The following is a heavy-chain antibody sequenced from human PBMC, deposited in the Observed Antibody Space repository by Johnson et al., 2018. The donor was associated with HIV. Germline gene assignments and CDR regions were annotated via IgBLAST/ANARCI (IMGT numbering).Heavy chain of an antibody. CDR3: AKVRYYDRDALDI. D-gene: IGHD3-22*01. V-gene: IGHV3-13*01. CDR1: GFTFSSYG. J-gene: IGHJ3*02. Sequence: VQLVESGGGVVQSGRSLRLSCAASGFTFSSYGMHWVRQATGKGLEWVSAIGTAGDTYYPGSVKGRFTISRENAKNSLYLQMNSLRAEDTALYYCAKVRYYDRDALDIWGPGTLVTVSP. CDR2: IGTAGDT.